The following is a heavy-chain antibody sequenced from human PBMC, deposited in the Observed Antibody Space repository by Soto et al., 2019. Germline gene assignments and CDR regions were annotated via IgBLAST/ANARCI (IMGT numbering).Heavy chain of an antibody. CDR2: ISGNGYDT. J-gene: IGHJ4*02. D-gene: IGHD1-7*01. CDR3: ASTPWNYGENRYFDY. V-gene: IGHV3-23*01. CDR1: GFTFSSYA. Sequence: GRSLRLSCAAAGFTFSSYAMSWVRQAPGKGLEWVSSISGNGYDTYDADSVKGRFTISRDYSKNTLFLQMNSLRVEDTAIYYCASTPWNYGENRYFDYWGQGTLVTVSS.